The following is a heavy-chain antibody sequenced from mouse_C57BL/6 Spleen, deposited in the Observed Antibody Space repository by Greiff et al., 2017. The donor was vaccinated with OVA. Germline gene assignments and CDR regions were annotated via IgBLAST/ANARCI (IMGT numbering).Heavy chain of an antibody. V-gene: IGHV2-2*01. Sequence: VKLMESGPGLVQPSQSLSITCTVSGFSLTSYGVHWVRQSPGKGLEWLGVIWSGGSTDYNAAFISRLSISKDNSKSQVFFKMNSLQADDTAIYYCARNWNSSYYYGSKGYWYFDVWGTGTTVTVSS. J-gene: IGHJ1*03. CDR1: GFSLTSYG. CDR3: ARNWNSSYYYGSKGYWYFDV. D-gene: IGHD1-1*01. CDR2: IWSGGST.